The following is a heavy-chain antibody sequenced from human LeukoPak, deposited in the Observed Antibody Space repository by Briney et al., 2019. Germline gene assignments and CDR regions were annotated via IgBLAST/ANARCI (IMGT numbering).Heavy chain of an antibody. CDR2: IYYSGNT. Sequence: GSLRLSCAASGFTFSSYGMHWVRQAPGKGLEWIGSIYYSGNTYYNPSLKSRVTISVDTSKNQFSLKLSSVTAADTAVYYCARLRGELLWGYYYYYMDVWGKGTTVTISS. CDR1: GFTFSSYG. J-gene: IGHJ6*03. V-gene: IGHV4-39*01. CDR3: ARLRGELLWGYYYYYMDV. D-gene: IGHD1-26*01.